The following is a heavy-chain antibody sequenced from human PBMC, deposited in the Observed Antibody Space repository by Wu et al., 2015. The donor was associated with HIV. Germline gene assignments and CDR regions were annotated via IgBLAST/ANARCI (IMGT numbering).Heavy chain of an antibody. CDR3: ARVNYDSSGYYVYYYYMDV. D-gene: IGHD3-22*01. CDR1: GYTFTSYD. V-gene: IGHV1-8*03. Sequence: QVQLVQSGAEVKKPGASVKVSCKASGYTFTSYDTNWVRQATGQGLEWMGWMNPNSGNTGYAQKFQGRVTITRNTSISTAYMELSSLRSEDTAVYYCARVNYDSSGYYVYYYYMDVWGKGTTVTVSS. J-gene: IGHJ6*03. CDR2: MNPNSGNT.